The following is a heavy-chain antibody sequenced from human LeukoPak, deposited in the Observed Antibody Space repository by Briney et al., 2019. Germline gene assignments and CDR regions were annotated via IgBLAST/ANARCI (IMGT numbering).Heavy chain of an antibody. Sequence: PGGSLRLSCVASGFIFSKHWMHCARQAPGKGLVWVSRLNLDGSTTSYADSVKGRFTISRDNAKNTLYLQMNSLRVDDTGVYYCARESSGSYWGWGQGTLVTVSS. CDR3: ARESSGSYWG. J-gene: IGHJ4*02. V-gene: IGHV3-74*01. CDR1: GFIFSKHW. CDR2: LNLDGSTT. D-gene: IGHD3-10*01.